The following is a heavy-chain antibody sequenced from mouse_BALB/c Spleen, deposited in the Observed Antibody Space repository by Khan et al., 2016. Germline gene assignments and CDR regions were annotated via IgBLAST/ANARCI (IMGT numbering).Heavy chain of an antibody. V-gene: IGHV14-3*02. CDR3: ARGGNYVELGN. Sequence: EVQLKQSGAELVKPGASVKLSCTASGFNIKDTYMHWVKQRPEQGLEWIGRIDPANGNSKYDPKFQGKAAITADTSSNTAYLQLSSLTSEDTAVYYCARGGNYVELGNWGQGTLVTVSA. J-gene: IGHJ3*01. CDR2: IDPANGNS. D-gene: IGHD2-1*01. CDR1: GFNIKDTY.